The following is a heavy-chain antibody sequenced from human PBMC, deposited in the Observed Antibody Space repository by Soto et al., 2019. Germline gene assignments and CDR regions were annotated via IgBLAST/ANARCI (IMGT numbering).Heavy chain of an antibody. CDR3: ARGRRGSYYDSWSGYYNWLDP. D-gene: IGHD3-3*01. CDR1: GGTFSSYA. J-gene: IGHJ5*02. CDR2: IIPIFGTA. Sequence: SVKVSCKASGGTFSSYAISWVRQAPGQGLEWMGGIIPIFGTANYAQKFQGRVTITADESTSTAYMELSSLRSEDTAVYYCARGRRGSYYDSWSGYYNWLDPWGQGTMVTVSS. V-gene: IGHV1-69*13.